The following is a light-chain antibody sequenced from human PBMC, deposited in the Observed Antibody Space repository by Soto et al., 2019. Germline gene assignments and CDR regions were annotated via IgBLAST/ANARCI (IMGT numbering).Light chain of an antibody. J-gene: IGLJ1*01. CDR1: SSDVGGSNY. Sequence: QSALTQPPSASGSPGHAVTISCSVTSSDVGGSNYVSWYRQHPGKAPKLMIYDVSKRPSGVPDRFSGSKSGNTASLTVSGLQAEDEADYYCSSFAGSNNFDVFGTGTKVTVL. V-gene: IGLV2-8*01. CDR2: DVS. CDR3: SSFAGSNNFDV.